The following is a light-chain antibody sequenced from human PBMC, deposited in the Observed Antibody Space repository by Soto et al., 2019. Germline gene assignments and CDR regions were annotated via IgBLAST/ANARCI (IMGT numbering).Light chain of an antibody. J-gene: IGKJ4*01. Sequence: DIVMTQSPLSLPVTPGEPASISCRSSQSLLHSNGYNYLDRYLQKPGQSPQLLIYLGSNRASGVLDRFSGSGSGTDFTLKISRGEAEDVGVYYCQQHSTWPLTLGGGTKVDIK. CDR3: QQHSTWPLT. CDR1: QSLLHSNGYNY. V-gene: IGKV2-28*01. CDR2: LGS.